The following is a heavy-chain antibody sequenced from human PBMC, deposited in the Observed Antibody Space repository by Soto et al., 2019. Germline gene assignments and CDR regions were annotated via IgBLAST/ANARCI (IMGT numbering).Heavy chain of an antibody. CDR2: ISHRGSI. J-gene: IGHJ6*02. CDR1: GGSISSYY. V-gene: IGHV4-59*01. D-gene: IGHD6-13*01. CDR3: ARRIAAPGTSNYYGLDV. Sequence: QVQLQESGPGLVKTSETLSLTCTVSGGSISSYYWSWIRQPPGKGLEWIGYISHRGSINYSPSLKSRVSISADTSKNRFSLKLSSVTAADTAVYYCARRIAAPGTSNYYGLDVWGQGTTVSVSS.